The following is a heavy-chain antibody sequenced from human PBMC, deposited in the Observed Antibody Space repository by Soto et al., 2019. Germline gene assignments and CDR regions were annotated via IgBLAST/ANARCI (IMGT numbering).Heavy chain of an antibody. CDR1: GYTFTSYD. V-gene: IGHV1-8*01. D-gene: IGHD5-18*01. CDR2: MNPNSGNT. CDR3: ARDPLDSYGYFDY. J-gene: IGHJ4*02. Sequence: ASVKVSCKASGYTFTSYDINWVRQATGQGLEWMGWMNPNSGNTGYAQKFQGRVTMTRNTSISTAYMELSSLRSEDTAVYYCARDPLDSYGYFDYWGQGTLVTVSS.